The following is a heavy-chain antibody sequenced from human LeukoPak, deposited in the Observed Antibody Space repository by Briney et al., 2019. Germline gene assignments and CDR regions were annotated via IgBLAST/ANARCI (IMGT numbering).Heavy chain of an antibody. CDR3: ARPGVGSGRYGAFDI. CDR2: IYTSGST. Sequence: SETLSLTCTVSGGYISTYYWSWIRQPAGRGLEWIGRIYTSGSTNYSPSFKSRVTISLDTSKNQFSLNLRSVTATDTAVYYCARPGVGSGRYGAFDIWGQGTMVTVSS. CDR1: GGYISTYY. D-gene: IGHD5-18*01. J-gene: IGHJ3*02. V-gene: IGHV4-4*07.